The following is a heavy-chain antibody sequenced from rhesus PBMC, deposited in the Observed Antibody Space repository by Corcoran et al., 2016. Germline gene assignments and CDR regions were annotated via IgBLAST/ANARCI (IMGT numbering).Heavy chain of an antibody. CDR1: GGSVSSSNW. D-gene: IGHD3-9*01. J-gene: IGHJ4*01. CDR3: ARAYEDDYGYYYTGTFDY. CDR2: ISGSSGST. V-gene: IGHV4-65*01. Sequence: QVQLPESGPGLVKPSETLSLTCAVSGGSVSSSNWWSWIRQPPGKGLEWIGYISGSSGSTYYNPALKSRVTISTDTSKNQFFLKLSSVTAADTAVYYCARAYEDDYGYYYTGTFDYWGQGVLVTVSS.